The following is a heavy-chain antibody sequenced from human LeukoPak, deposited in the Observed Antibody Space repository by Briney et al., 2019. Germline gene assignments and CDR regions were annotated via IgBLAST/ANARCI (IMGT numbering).Heavy chain of an antibody. CDR2: IWSDGSNK. CDR3: AKYLPNQLLKD. Sequence: PGGSLRLSCAASGFTLSTYGMHWVRQAPGKGLEWVAVIWSDGSNKYYADSVKGRFTISRDNSKNTLYLQMNSLRAEDTAVYYCAKYLPNQLLKDWGQGTLVTVSS. J-gene: IGHJ4*02. CDR1: GFTLSTYG. V-gene: IGHV3-33*06. D-gene: IGHD2-2*01.